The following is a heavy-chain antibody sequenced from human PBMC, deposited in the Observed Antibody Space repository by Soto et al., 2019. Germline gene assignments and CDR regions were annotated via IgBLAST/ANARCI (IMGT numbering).Heavy chain of an antibody. CDR2: ISTYNGDT. Sequence: QVQLVQSGAEVKKPGASVKVSCKASGYTFTRSGISWVRQAPGQGLEWMGWISTYNGDTNYAQKFQGRVTMTTETSTSKAYMELRSLRSDDTAVYYCAREGLAPYYYYGMDVWGQGTTVTVSS. CDR1: GYTFTRSG. CDR3: AREGLAPYYYYGMDV. J-gene: IGHJ6*02. V-gene: IGHV1-18*01.